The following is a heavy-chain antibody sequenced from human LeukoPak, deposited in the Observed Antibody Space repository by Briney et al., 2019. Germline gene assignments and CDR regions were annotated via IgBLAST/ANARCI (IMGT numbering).Heavy chain of an antibody. D-gene: IGHD7-27*01. CDR2: IKYDASST. CDR3: ARDLDLLGYYFDY. J-gene: IGHJ4*02. V-gene: IGHV3-74*01. Sequence: GGSLRLSCADSGFTFSSHWMHWVRQAPGKGLVWVSRIKYDASSTSYADSVKGRFTISRDNAKNTLYLQMNSLRAEDTAVYYCARDLDLLGYYFDYWGQGTLVTVSS. CDR1: GFTFSSHW.